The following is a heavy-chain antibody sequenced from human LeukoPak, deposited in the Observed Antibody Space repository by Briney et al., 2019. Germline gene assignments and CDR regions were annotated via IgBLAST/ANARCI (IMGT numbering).Heavy chain of an antibody. CDR1: GGSISSYY. CDR2: IYYSGST. D-gene: IGHD1-1*01. J-gene: IGHJ4*02. Sequence: PSETLSLTCTVSGGSISSYYWSWIRQPPGKGLEWIGYIYYSGSTNYNPSLKSRVTISVDTSKNQFSLKLSSVTAADTAVYYCARRRRDVYNSSFDYWGQGTLVTVSS. CDR3: ARRRRDVYNSSFDY. V-gene: IGHV4-59*08.